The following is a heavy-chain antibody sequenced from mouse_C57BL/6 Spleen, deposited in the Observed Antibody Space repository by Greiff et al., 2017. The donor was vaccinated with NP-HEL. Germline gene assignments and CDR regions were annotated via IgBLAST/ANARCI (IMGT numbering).Heavy chain of an antibody. CDR2: IYPGDGDT. CDR3: ARSLHYYGSSPYYAMDY. J-gene: IGHJ4*01. CDR1: GYAFSSSW. V-gene: IGHV1-82*01. Sequence: QVQLQQSGPELVKPGASVKISCKASGYAFSSSWMNWVKQRPGKGLEWIGRIYPGDGDTNYNGKFKGKATLTADKSSSTAYMQLSSLTSEDSAVYFCARSLHYYGSSPYYAMDYWGQGTSVTVSS. D-gene: IGHD1-1*01.